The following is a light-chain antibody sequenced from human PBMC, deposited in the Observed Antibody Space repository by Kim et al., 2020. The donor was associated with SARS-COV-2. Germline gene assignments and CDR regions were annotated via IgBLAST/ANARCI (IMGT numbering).Light chain of an antibody. Sequence: QSALTQPRSVSGSPGQSVTISCTGTSSDVGGYNYVSWYQHHPGKAPKLMIYDVRKRPSGVPDRFSGSKSGNTASLTISGLQAEDEADYYCCSYAGSYTWVFGGGTQLTVL. CDR2: DVR. J-gene: IGLJ3*02. CDR1: SSDVGGYNY. CDR3: CSYAGSYTWV. V-gene: IGLV2-11*01.